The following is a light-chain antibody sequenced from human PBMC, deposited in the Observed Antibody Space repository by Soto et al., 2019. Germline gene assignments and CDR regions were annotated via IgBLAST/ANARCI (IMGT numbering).Light chain of an antibody. CDR2: EDT. V-gene: IGLV2-23*01. CDR1: SSDVGNYNL. CDR3: CSYAGSSTMT. Sequence: QSALSQPDSVSGSRGQSITISCTGTSSDVGNYNLVSWYQQYPGKAPKLMIFEDTKRPSGVSHRFSGSKSGNTASLTIAGLQPEDAADYYCCSYAGSSTMTFGGGTQLTVL. J-gene: IGLJ7*01.